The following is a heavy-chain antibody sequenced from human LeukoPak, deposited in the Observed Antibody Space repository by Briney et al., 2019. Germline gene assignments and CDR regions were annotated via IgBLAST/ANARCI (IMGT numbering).Heavy chain of an antibody. CDR3: ARDFAYYDFWSGYYHYYYYMDV. CDR2: INSDGSST. D-gene: IGHD3-3*01. J-gene: IGHJ6*03. V-gene: IGHV3-74*01. CDR1: GFTFSSYW. Sequence: GGSLRLSCAASGFTFSSYWMHWVRQAPGKGLVWVSRINSDGSSTSYADSVKGRFTISRDNAKNTLYLQMNSLRAEDTAVYYCARDFAYYDFWSGYYHYYYYMDVWGKGTTVTVSS.